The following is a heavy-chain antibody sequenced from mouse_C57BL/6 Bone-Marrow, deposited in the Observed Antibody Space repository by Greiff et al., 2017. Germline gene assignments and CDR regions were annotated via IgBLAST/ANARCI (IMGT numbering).Heavy chain of an antibody. J-gene: IGHJ3*01. CDR3: ARAWCAY. Sequence: VQLQQSGAELVRPGASVKLSCKASGYTFTDYYINWVKQRPGQGLEWIARVYPGSGNTYYNEKFKGKATLTAEKSSSTAYMQLSGLASEDSAVYFCARAWCAYWGRGTLVTVSA. V-gene: IGHV1-76*01. CDR1: GYTFTDYY. CDR2: VYPGSGNT.